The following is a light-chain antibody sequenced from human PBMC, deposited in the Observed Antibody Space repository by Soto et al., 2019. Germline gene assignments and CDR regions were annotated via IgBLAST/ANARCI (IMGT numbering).Light chain of an antibody. CDR3: QQSMTAPLT. CDR1: RDINMY. V-gene: IGKV1-39*01. CDR2: AAS. Sequence: DIQLTQSPSSLTASVGDRVTITCRASRDINMYLNWYQVEPAKAPKLLIYAASSSQSGVPSRFSGSGSGSDFNLAIAGLQPEDSATYFCQQSMTAPLTFGGGTKAEIK. J-gene: IGKJ4*01.